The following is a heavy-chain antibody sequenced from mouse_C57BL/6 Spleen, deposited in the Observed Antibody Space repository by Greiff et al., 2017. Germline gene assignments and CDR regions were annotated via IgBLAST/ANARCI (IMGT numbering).Heavy chain of an antibody. CDR2: IYPGDGDT. V-gene: IGHV1-82*01. CDR3: ARYDGCDYAMDY. Sequence: QVQLQQSGPELVKPGASVKISCKASGYAFSSSWMNWVKQRPGKGLEWIGRIYPGDGDTNYNGKFTGKATLTADKSSSTAYMQLSSLTSEDSAVYFCARYDGCDYAMDYWGQGTSVTVSS. CDR1: GYAFSSSW. D-gene: IGHD2-3*01. J-gene: IGHJ4*01.